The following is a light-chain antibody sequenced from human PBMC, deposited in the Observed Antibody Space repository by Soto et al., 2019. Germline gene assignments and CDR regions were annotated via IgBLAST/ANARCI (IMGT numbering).Light chain of an antibody. CDR2: AAS. CDR1: QVISTS. J-gene: IGKJ5*01. Sequence: DIQLTQSPSFLSPSIGESVTITCRASQVISTSLAWYQVKPGKAPKLLIYAASTLESGVPSRFRDTVSGTEFSLTITSLQPEDFKTYCCQQFFGSPINLGQGTPLEIK. V-gene: IGKV1-9*01. CDR3: QQFFGSPIN.